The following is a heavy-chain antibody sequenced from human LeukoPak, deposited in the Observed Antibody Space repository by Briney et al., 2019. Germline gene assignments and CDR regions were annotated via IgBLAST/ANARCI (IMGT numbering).Heavy chain of an antibody. CDR1: GGTFSNCA. V-gene: IGHV1-69*06. CDR3: ASPPVGGAFDI. CDR2: IIPIFGTT. D-gene: IGHD3-16*01. Sequence: SVKVSCKASGGTFSNCAISWVRQAPGQGLEWMGGIIPIFGTTSSAQELQGRVTFTADKSTSTAYMELSSLRSEDTAVYYCASPPVGGAFDIWGQGTMVTVSS. J-gene: IGHJ3*02.